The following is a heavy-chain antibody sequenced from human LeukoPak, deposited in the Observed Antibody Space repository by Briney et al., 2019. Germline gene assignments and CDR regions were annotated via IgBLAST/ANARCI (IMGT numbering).Heavy chain of an antibody. V-gene: IGHV4-61*02. J-gene: IGHJ5*02. Sequence: SETLSLTCTVSGGSISSGSYYWSWIRQPAGKGLEWIGRIYTSGSTNYNPTLKSRVTISVDTSKNQFSLKLSSVTAADTAVYYCARDGPALDPWGQGTLVTVSS. CDR3: ARDGPALDP. CDR1: GGSISSGSYY. CDR2: IYTSGST.